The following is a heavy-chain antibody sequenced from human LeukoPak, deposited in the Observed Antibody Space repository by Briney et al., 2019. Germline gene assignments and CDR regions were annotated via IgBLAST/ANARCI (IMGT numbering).Heavy chain of an antibody. V-gene: IGHV3-23*01. CDR1: GFTFKKNA. CDR2: ISGSSAST. J-gene: IGHJ4*02. D-gene: IGHD3-3*01. Sequence: GASLRLSCAASGFTFKKNAMNWVRQAPGKGLEWVSGISGSSASTYYADSVKGRSSISRDNSKNTLFLQMNSLRAGDTAVYYCAKGPHYDFWSTFDYWGQGILVTVSS. CDR3: AKGPHYDFWSTFDY.